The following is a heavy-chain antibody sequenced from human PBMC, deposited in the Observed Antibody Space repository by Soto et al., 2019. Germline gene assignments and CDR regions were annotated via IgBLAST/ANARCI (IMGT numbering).Heavy chain of an antibody. J-gene: IGHJ3*02. Sequence: EVQLLESGGGLVQPGGSLRLSCAASGFTFSSYAMSWVRQAPGKGLEWVSAISGSGGSTYYADSVKGRFTISRDNSKNTLYVQMNRRRGEDTAVYYCAKDLDVYDSSGYYCPVGCAFDIWGQETMVTVSS. V-gene: IGHV3-23*01. CDR1: GFTFSSYA. CDR3: AKDLDVYDSSGYYCPVGCAFDI. D-gene: IGHD3-22*01. CDR2: ISGSGGST.